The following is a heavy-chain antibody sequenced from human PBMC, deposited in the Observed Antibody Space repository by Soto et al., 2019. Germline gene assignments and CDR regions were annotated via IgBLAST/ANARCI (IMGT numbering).Heavy chain of an antibody. CDR2: INAGNGNT. V-gene: IGHV1-3*01. CDR3: ARSIVVVTALDY. J-gene: IGHJ4*02. CDR1: VYPFISYA. Sequence: ALLNVYRKASVYPFISYAMDWVRQAPRKRLEWMGSINAGNGNTKYTQKFQGRVTITRDTSASTAYMELSSLRSEDTAVYYCARSIVVVTALDYWGQGTLVTVSS. D-gene: IGHD2-21*02.